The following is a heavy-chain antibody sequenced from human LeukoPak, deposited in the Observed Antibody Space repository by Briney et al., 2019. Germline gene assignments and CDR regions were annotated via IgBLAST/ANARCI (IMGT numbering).Heavy chain of an antibody. CDR2: INHSGST. V-gene: IGHV4-34*01. J-gene: IGHJ4*02. Sequence: SETLSLTCAVYGGSFSGYYWSWIRQPPGKGLEWIGEINHSGSTNYNPSLKSRVTISVDTSKNQFSLKLSSVTAADTAVYYCATAGSGWPKVPLDYWGQGTLVTVSS. D-gene: IGHD6-19*01. CDR1: GGSFSGYY. CDR3: ATAGSGWPKVPLDY.